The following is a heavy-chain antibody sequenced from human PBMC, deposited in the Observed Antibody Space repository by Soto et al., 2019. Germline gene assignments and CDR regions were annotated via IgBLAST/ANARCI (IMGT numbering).Heavy chain of an antibody. CDR1: GYSFTSYW. D-gene: IGHD3-16*01. J-gene: IGHJ6*02. CDR2: IDPSDSYT. V-gene: IGHV5-10-1*01. CDR3: ARQVMITRPEYDMDV. Sequence: GESLKISCKGSGYSFTSYWITWVRQMPGKGLEWMGRIDPSDSYTNYSPSFQGHVTISTDKSISTAYLQWSSLKASDTAMYYCARQVMITRPEYDMDVCCQGTAVTVSS.